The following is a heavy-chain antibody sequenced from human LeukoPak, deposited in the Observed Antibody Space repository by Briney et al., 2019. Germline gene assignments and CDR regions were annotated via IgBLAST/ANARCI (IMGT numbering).Heavy chain of an antibody. CDR2: ISSSGSTI. CDR1: EFTFTSYE. V-gene: IGHV3-48*03. Sequence: GGSLRLSCAASEFTFTSYEMNWVRQAPGKGLEWVSYISSSGSTIYYADSVKGRFTISRDNSKNTLYLQMNSLRAEDTAVYYCAKDISYYGSGSYSPMDVWGKGTTVTISS. CDR3: AKDISYYGSGSYSPMDV. J-gene: IGHJ6*03. D-gene: IGHD3-10*01.